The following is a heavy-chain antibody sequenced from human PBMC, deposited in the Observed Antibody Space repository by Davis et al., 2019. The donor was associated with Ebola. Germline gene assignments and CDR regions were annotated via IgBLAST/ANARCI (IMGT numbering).Heavy chain of an antibody. CDR1: GYTFTSYG. D-gene: IGHD6-25*01. CDR3: AAAKQGGSRSPFDY. V-gene: IGHV1-18*04. CDR2: ISPYNGNT. Sequence: AASVKVSCKASGYTFTSYGITWVRQAPGQGLEWMGWISPYNGNTNYAQKLQGRVTMTTDTSTSTAYMELSSLRSEDTAVYYCAAAKQGGSRSPFDYWGQGTLVTVSS. J-gene: IGHJ4*02.